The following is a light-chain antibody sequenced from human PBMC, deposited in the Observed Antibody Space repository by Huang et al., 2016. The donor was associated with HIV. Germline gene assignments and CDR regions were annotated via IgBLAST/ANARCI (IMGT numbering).Light chain of an antibody. CDR1: QSVATN. CDR2: GAA. CDR3: QQYHNWPYT. J-gene: IGKJ2*01. V-gene: IGKV3-15*01. Sequence: EIIMTQSPATLSLSPGEGASLSCRANQSVATNFTWYLHRPGQSPMILIFGAATRASGLPGRFSGSGSGTQFTLTVSGLQSEDFAVYYCQQYHNWPYTFGQGTKLEI.